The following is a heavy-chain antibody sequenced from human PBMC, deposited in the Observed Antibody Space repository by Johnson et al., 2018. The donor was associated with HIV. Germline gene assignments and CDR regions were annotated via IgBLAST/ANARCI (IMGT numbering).Heavy chain of an antibody. CDR2: VSYDGSNK. V-gene: IGHV3-30-3*01. D-gene: IGHD2-2*01. CDR3: AGDLLRYQRQSGDAFDI. Sequence: VQLVESGGGVVQPGRSLRLSCAASGFTFNSYTMHWVRQAPGKGLEWVAVVSYDGSNKYYADSVKGRFTISRDNSKNTLYLQMNSLRAEDTAVYYCAGDLLRYQRQSGDAFDIWGQGTMVTVSS. CDR1: GFTFNSYT. J-gene: IGHJ3*02.